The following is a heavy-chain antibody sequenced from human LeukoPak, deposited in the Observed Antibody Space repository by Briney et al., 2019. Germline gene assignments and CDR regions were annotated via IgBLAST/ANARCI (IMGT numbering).Heavy chain of an antibody. CDR3: ARGNIVLMVYATQKDTTNWFDP. D-gene: IGHD2-8*01. J-gene: IGHJ5*02. CDR1: GGSFSGYY. V-gene: IGHV4-34*01. Sequence: PSETLSLTCAVYGGSFSGYYWSWIRQPPGKGLEWIGEISHSGSTNYNPSLKSRVTISVDTSKNQFSLKLTSVTAADTAVYYCARGNIVLMVYATQKDTTNWFDPWGQGTLVTVSS. CDR2: ISHSGST.